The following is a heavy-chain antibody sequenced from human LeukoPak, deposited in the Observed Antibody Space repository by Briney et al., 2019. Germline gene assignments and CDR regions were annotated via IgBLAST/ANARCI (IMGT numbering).Heavy chain of an antibody. CDR2: ISYDGSNK. CDR3: AREALAVAGLDAFDI. CDR1: GFTFSSYA. J-gene: IGHJ3*02. V-gene: IGHV3-30-3*01. Sequence: QPGGSLRLSCAASGFTFSSYAMHWVRQAPGKGLEWVAVISYDGSNKYYADSVKGRFTISRDNSKNTLYLQMNSLRAEDTAVYYCAREALAVAGLDAFDIWGQGTMVTVSS. D-gene: IGHD6-19*01.